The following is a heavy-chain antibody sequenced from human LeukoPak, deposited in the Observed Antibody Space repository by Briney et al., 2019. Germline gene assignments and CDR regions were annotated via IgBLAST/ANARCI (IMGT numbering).Heavy chain of an antibody. CDR1: GGTFSSYA. CDR3: ARRTRDHDAFDI. D-gene: IGHD1-14*01. Sequence: SVKVSCKASGGTFSSYAISWVRQAPGQGLEWMGGIIPIFGTANYAQKFQGRVMITTDESTSTAYMELSSLRSEDTAVYYCARRTRDHDAFDIWGQGTMVTVSS. CDR2: IIPIFGTA. J-gene: IGHJ3*02. V-gene: IGHV1-69*05.